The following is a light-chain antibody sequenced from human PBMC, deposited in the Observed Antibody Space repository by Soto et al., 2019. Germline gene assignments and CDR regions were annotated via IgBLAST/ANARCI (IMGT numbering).Light chain of an antibody. V-gene: IGKV3-15*01. CDR2: GAS. J-gene: IGKJ1*01. CDR3: LQDYNYPRT. Sequence: VMTQSPATLSASPGERVILSCRASQNIGNNLAWYQQKPGQAPRLLMYGASSRASDTPARFSGSGSATDFTLTISSLQSEDFATYYCLQDYNYPRTFGQGTKVEIK. CDR1: QNIGNN.